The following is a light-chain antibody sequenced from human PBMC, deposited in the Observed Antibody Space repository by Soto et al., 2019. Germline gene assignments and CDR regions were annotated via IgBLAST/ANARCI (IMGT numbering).Light chain of an antibody. CDR1: QSVSSN. J-gene: IGKJ1*01. Sequence: EIGMTQSPATLSVSPGERATLSCRASQSVSSNLAWYQQKPGQAPRLLIHGASTRATGIPARFSGSGSGTDFTLTISSLQSEDFAVYYCQQHDDWPRTFGQGTKVDIK. V-gene: IGKV3-15*01. CDR3: QQHDDWPRT. CDR2: GAS.